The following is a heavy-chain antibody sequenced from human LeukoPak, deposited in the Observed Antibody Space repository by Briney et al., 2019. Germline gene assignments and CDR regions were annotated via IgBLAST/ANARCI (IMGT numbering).Heavy chain of an antibody. CDR2: INPNSGGT. CDR3: AGAPRVTTNYYYYYMDV. J-gene: IGHJ6*03. D-gene: IGHD4-17*01. CDR1: GYTFTGYY. V-gene: IGHV1-2*02. Sequence: ASVKVSCKASGYTFTGYYMHWVRQAPGQGLEWMGWINPNSGGTNYAQKFQGRVTMTRDTSISTAYMELSRLRSDDTVVYYCAGAPRVTTNYYYYYMDVWGKGTTVTVSS.